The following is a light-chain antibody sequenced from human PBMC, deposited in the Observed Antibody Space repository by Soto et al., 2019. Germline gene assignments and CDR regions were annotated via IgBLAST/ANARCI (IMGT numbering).Light chain of an antibody. Sequence: QSALTQPASVSGSPGQSITISCTGTSSDAGGYNYVSWYQQYPGKAPKLMIYDVTNRPSGVSNRFSGSKSGNTASLTISGLQAEDEADYYCSSYTSTISYVFGTGTKVTVL. V-gene: IGLV2-14*01. CDR3: SSYTSTISYV. CDR1: SSDAGGYNY. J-gene: IGLJ1*01. CDR2: DVT.